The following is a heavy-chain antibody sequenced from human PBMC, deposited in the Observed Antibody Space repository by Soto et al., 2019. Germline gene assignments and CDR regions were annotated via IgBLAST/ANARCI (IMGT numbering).Heavy chain of an antibody. J-gene: IGHJ3*02. V-gene: IGHV4-59*08. CDR3: ASLDRDIVLMVSDTSNDAFHI. D-gene: IGHD2-8*01. CDR2: IYYSGST. Sequence: PSETLSLACTVSGGSISSYYWSWIRQPPGKGLEWIGYIYYSGSTNYNPSLKSRVTISVDTSKNQFSLKLSSVTAADTAVYYCASLDRDIVLMVSDTSNDAFHIWGQGTMVTVSS. CDR1: GGSISSYY.